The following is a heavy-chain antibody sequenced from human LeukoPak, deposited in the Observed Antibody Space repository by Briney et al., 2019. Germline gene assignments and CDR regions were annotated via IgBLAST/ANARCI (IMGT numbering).Heavy chain of an antibody. CDR3: AKDSRPWYYDSSGYYGGLGY. J-gene: IGHJ4*02. CDR1: GFSFSSFG. CDR2: ISDRGGTT. D-gene: IGHD3-22*01. Sequence: GGSLRLSCAVSGFSFSSFGMSWVRQAPGKGLEWVSSISDRGGTTYYADSVKGRFTISRDNSKNTLYLQMNSLRAEDTAVYYCAKDSRPWYYDSSGYYGGLGYWGQGTLVTVSS. V-gene: IGHV3-23*01.